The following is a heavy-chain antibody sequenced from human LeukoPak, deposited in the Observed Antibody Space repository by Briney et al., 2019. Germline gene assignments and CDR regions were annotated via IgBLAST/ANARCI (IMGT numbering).Heavy chain of an antibody. CDR3: AKAASGNWNDVSDY. CDR1: GFTFSTYA. Sequence: PWGSLRLSCAASGFTFSTYAMSWVRQAPGKGLEWVSAISGRGVSTSYADSVRGRFTISRDNSKNTLYPQMNSLRAEDTAVYYCAKAASGNWNDVSDYWGQGTLVTVSS. CDR2: ISGRGVST. D-gene: IGHD1-20*01. V-gene: IGHV3-23*01. J-gene: IGHJ4*02.